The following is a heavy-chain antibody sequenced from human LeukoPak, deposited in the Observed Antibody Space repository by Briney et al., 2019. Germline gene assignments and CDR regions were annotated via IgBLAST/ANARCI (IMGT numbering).Heavy chain of an antibody. V-gene: IGHV4-59*01. J-gene: IGHJ3*01. CDR2: INYSGST. Sequence: SETLSLTCTVSGGSMSSYYWSWIRQPPGEGLEWIGYINYSGSTTYNPSLRSRVTMSVDTSENQFSLKLTSVTAADTAVYHCARGANYGDYGLDAFDVWGQGTMVTVSS. CDR1: GGSMSSYY. CDR3: ARGANYGDYGLDAFDV. D-gene: IGHD4-17*01.